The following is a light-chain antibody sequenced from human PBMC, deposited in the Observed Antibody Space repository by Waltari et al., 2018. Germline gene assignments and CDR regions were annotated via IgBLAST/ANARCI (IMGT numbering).Light chain of an antibody. CDR2: GAS. V-gene: IGKV3-20*01. Sequence: EIVLTQSPGTLSLSPGERATLFCRASQSIGKYLVWYQQKPGQAPRLLIYGASTRATGIPDRFSGGGSGTDFSLSITRLEPEDFAVYYCQHYVRLPATFGQGTTMEI. CDR1: QSIGKY. J-gene: IGKJ1*01. CDR3: QHYVRLPAT.